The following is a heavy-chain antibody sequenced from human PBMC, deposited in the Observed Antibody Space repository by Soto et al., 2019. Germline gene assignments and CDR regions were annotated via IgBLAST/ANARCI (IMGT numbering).Heavy chain of an antibody. Sequence: EVQMLESWGGLVQPGGSLRLSCAAAGFTFSSYALTWVRQAPGKGLEWVSSITGSGDYTRYTDSVKGRFTITRDNAKNTLFLQMKSLRADETAIYYCGKDPNGDYFGAFDFWGQGTMVTVSS. CDR1: GFTFSSYA. D-gene: IGHD4-17*01. J-gene: IGHJ3*01. CDR2: ITGSGDYT. CDR3: GKDPNGDYFGAFDF. V-gene: IGHV3-23*01.